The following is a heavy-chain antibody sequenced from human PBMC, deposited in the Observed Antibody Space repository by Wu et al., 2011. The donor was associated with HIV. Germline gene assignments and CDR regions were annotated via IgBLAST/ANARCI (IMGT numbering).Heavy chain of an antibody. CDR2: INPNSGGT. D-gene: IGHD4-17*01. CDR3: ARDPDYGDYQNFDY. Sequence: QVQLVQSGAEVKKPGASVKVSCKASGYTFTGYYMHWLRQAPGQGLEWMGWINPNSGGTNYAQNFQGRVTMTRDTSISTAYMELSRLRSDDTAVYYCARDPDYGDYQNFDYWGQGTLVXVSS. J-gene: IGHJ4*02. V-gene: IGHV1-2*02. CDR1: GYTFTGYY.